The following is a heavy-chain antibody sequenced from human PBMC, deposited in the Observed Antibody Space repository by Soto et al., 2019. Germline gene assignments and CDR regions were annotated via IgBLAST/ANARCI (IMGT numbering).Heavy chain of an antibody. Sequence: QVQLVESGGGVVQPARSLRLSCAASGFTFSRHAMHWVRQAPGRGVEWVAVVWYHGMNKYYADSVKGRFTISRDNSKNTVYLQMNSLRGEDTAVYYCATGFLGLCTGGNCPLDYWGQGTLVTVSS. CDR1: GFTFSRHA. CDR2: VWYHGMNK. V-gene: IGHV3-33*01. CDR3: ATGFLGLCTGGNCPLDY. J-gene: IGHJ4*02. D-gene: IGHD2-15*01.